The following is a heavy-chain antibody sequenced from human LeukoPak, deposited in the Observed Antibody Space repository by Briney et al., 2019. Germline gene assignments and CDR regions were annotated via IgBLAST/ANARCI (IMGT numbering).Heavy chain of an antibody. CDR3: ARLNWQLDHYFDY. Sequence: GGSLRLSCAASGFTFSTYWMHWVRQAPGKGLVWVSRINSDGSGTDYADSVKGRFSISRDNGKNTVYLQMNSLRAEDTAVYYCARLNWQLDHYFDYWGQGTPVTVSS. D-gene: IGHD6-6*01. J-gene: IGHJ4*02. CDR1: GFTFSTYW. CDR2: INSDGSGT. V-gene: IGHV3-74*01.